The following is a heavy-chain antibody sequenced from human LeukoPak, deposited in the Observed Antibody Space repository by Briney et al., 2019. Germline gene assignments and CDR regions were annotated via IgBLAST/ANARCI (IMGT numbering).Heavy chain of an antibody. D-gene: IGHD3-10*01. CDR3: AKGSHYYYGSGPMGY. J-gene: IGHJ4*02. Sequence: PGGSLRLSCAASGFTFDDYAMHWVRHAPGKGLEWVSLISWDGGSTYYADSVKGRFTISRDNGKNSLYLQMNSLRAEDTALYYCAKGSHYYYGSGPMGYWGQGTLVTVSS. CDR1: GFTFDDYA. V-gene: IGHV3-43D*04. CDR2: ISWDGGST.